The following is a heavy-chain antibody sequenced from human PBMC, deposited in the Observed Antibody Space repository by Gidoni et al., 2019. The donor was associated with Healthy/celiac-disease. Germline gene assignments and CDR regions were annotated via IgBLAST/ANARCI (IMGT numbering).Heavy chain of an antibody. CDR2: IYWDDDK. Sequence: QITLKESGPTLVKPTQTLTLTCTFSGFSLSTSGVGVGWIRQPPGKALEWLALIYWDDDKRYSPSLKSRLTITKDTSKNQVVLTMTNMDPVDTATYYCAHRKPDGSGSYYYYFDYWGQGTLVTVSS. J-gene: IGHJ4*02. D-gene: IGHD3-10*01. CDR3: AHRKPDGSGSYYYYFDY. CDR1: GFSLSTSGVG. V-gene: IGHV2-5*02.